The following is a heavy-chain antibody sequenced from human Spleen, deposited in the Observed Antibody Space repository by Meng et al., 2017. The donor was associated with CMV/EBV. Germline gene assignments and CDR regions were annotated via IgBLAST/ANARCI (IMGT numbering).Heavy chain of an antibody. CDR1: GGSISSYY. V-gene: IGHV4-59*01. D-gene: IGHD3-16*02. CDR2: IYYSGST. Sequence: SETLSLTCTVAGGSISSYYWSWIRQPPGKGLEWIGYIYYSGSTNYNPSLKSRVTISVDTSKNQFSLKLGSVTAADTAVYYCARITFGGVINYGMDVWGQGTTVTVSS. CDR3: ARITFGGVINYGMDV. J-gene: IGHJ6*02.